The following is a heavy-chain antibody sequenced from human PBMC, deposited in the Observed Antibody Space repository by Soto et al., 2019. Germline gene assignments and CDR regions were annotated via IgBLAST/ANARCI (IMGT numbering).Heavy chain of an antibody. D-gene: IGHD3-22*01. J-gene: IGHJ6*02. CDR2: IWYDGSNK. V-gene: IGHV3-33*01. Sequence: QVQLVESGGGVVQPGRSLRLSCAASGFTFSSYGMHWVRQAPGKGLEWVAVIWYDGSNKYYADSVKGRFTISRDNSKNTLYLQMNSLRAEDTAVYYCARDGYVEPTDYYYYGMDVWGQGTTVTVSS. CDR3: ARDGYVEPTDYYYYGMDV. CDR1: GFTFSSYG.